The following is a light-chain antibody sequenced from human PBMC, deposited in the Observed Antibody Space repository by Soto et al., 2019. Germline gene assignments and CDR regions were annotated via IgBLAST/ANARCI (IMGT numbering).Light chain of an antibody. CDR3: QQYGSSPYT. V-gene: IGKV3-20*01. Sequence: EIVLTQSPGTLSLSPGERATLSCRASQSIVRSYLAWYQQKPGQAPRLLIYGVSSRATGIPDRFSGSGSGTDFTLTISRLEPEDFAVYYCQQYGSSPYTFGQGTKLEIK. J-gene: IGKJ2*01. CDR1: QSIVRSY. CDR2: GVS.